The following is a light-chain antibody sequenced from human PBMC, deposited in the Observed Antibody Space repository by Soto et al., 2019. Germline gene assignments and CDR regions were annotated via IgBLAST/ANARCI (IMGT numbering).Light chain of an antibody. J-gene: IGLJ3*02. V-gene: IGLV1-40*01. CDR3: QSYDSSLSAWV. Sequence: QAVVTQPPSVSGAPGQRVTISCTGNSSNIGAGYDVHWYHQLPGTAPKLLIYGNYNRPSGVPDRFSGSKSGTSASLAITGLQAEDEADYYCQSYDSSLSAWVFGGGTKLTVL. CDR1: SSNIGAGYD. CDR2: GNY.